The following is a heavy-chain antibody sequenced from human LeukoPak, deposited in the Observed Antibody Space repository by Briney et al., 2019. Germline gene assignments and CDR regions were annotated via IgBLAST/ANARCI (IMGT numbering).Heavy chain of an antibody. CDR2: IYESGST. CDR3: ARGAWATRLGS. V-gene: IGHV4-34*01. CDR1: GESLNSYY. D-gene: IGHD2-15*01. J-gene: IGHJ4*02. Sequence: SETLFLTCAVYGESLNSYYWSWIRQPPGKGLEWIGEIYESGSTEYNPSLKSRVTISMVPSKQQFSLSLTSVTAADTAVYYCARGAWATRLGSWGLGTPVIVSS.